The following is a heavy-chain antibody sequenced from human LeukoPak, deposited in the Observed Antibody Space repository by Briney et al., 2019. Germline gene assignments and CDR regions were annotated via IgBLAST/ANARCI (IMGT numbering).Heavy chain of an antibody. Sequence: ASVKVSCKASGYTFTSYDINWVRQATGQGLEWMGWMNPNSGNTGYAQKFQGRVTITRNTSISTAYMELSSLRSEDTAVYYCARHHRQYYYDSSGPNWFDPWGQGTLVTVSS. CDR2: MNPNSGNT. D-gene: IGHD3-22*01. CDR3: ARHHRQYYYDSSGPNWFDP. CDR1: GYTFTSYD. V-gene: IGHV1-8*03. J-gene: IGHJ5*02.